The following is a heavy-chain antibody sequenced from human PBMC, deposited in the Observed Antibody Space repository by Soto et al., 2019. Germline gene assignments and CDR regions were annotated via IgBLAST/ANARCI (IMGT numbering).Heavy chain of an antibody. D-gene: IGHD3-10*01. CDR1: GGSISSGGYS. Sequence: TLSLTCAVSGGSISSGGYSWSWIRQPPGKGLEWIGYIYHSGSTYYNPSLKSRVTISVDRSKNQFSLKLSSVTAADTAVYYCARGPTMVRGVKTYYFDYWGQGTLVTVSS. CDR2: IYHSGST. J-gene: IGHJ4*02. V-gene: IGHV4-30-2*01. CDR3: ARGPTMVRGVKTYYFDY.